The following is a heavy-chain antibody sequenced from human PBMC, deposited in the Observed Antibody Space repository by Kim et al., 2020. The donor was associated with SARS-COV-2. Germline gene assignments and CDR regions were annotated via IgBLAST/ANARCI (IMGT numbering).Heavy chain of an antibody. V-gene: IGHV5-51*01. Sequence: GESLKISCKGSGYTFTTSWIAWVRQMPGKGLELMGIIYPGDSETRYSQSFQGQVTISADNSINTAYLQWSGLKASDTAMYYCARQACSSASCHTIDVWGQGTPVTVSS. D-gene: IGHD2-2*02. J-gene: IGHJ5*02. CDR3: ARQACSSASCHTIDV. CDR2: IYPGDSET. CDR1: GYTFTTSW.